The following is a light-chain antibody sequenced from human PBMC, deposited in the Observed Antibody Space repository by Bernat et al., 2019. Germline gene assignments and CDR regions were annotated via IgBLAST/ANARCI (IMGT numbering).Light chain of an antibody. CDR3: CSYAGTL. CDR1: SSDVGSYNL. J-gene: IGLJ3*02. Sequence: QSALTQPASVSGSPGPSITISCTGTSSDVGSYNLVSWSQQHPCKAPKLMIYEGSKRPSGVSNRFSGTKSGNTASLTISGLQAEDAADYYCCSYAGTLFGGGTKLTVL. CDR2: EGS. V-gene: IGLV2-23*01.